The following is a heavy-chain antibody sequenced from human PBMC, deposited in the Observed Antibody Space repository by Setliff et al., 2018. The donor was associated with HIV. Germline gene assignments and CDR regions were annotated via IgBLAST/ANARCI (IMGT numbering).Heavy chain of an antibody. J-gene: IGHJ6*03. D-gene: IGHD3-16*01. CDR3: ARDVPWGDYYYYMDV. V-gene: IGHV4-4*07. CDR2: IYTSGST. Sequence: SLTCTVSGGSISSYYWSWIRQPAGKGLEWIGHIYTSGSTNYNPSLKSRVTMSVDTSKNQFSLKLSSVTAADTAVYYCARDVPWGDYYYYMDVWGKGTTVTVSS. CDR1: GGSISSYY.